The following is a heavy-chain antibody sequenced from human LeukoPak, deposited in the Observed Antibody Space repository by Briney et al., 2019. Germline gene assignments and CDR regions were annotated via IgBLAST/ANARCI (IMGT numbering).Heavy chain of an antibody. J-gene: IGHJ1*01. CDR1: GFTFSSYW. V-gene: IGHV3-74*01. Sequence: GGSLRLSCAASGFTFSSYWMHWVRQAPGKGLVWVSRIKSDGSTSYADSVKGRFTISRDNAKNTVSLQMNSLRAEDMGVYYCARAPSEIGGYYPEYFRHWGQGTLVTVSS. CDR3: ARAPSEIGGYYPEYFRH. D-gene: IGHD3-22*01. CDR2: IKSDGST.